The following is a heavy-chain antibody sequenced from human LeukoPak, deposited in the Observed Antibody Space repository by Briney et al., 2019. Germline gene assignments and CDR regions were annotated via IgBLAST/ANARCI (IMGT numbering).Heavy chain of an antibody. J-gene: IGHJ2*01. D-gene: IGHD2-2*02. CDR1: GGFIDSSSYY. CDR3: AYCSSTSCYIDWYFDL. Sequence: SETLSLTCTVSGGFIDSSSYYWGWIRQPPGKGLEWIGNIYYSGSAHYNPSLRSRVTISVDTSKNQFSLKLSSVTAADTAVYYCAYCSSTSCYIDWYFDLWGRGTLVTVSS. V-gene: IGHV4-39*07. CDR2: IYYSGSA.